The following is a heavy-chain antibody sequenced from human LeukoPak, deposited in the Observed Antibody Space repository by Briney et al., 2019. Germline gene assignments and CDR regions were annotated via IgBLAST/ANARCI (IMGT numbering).Heavy chain of an antibody. CDR2: IRSKANSYAT. D-gene: IGHD3-3*01. Sequence: GGSLRLSCAASGFTFSGSAMHWVRQASGKGLEWVGRIRSKANSYATAYAASVKGRFTISRDDSKNTAYLQMNSLKTEDTAVYYCTTDRITIFGVVSPPAYYYMDVWGKGTTVTVSS. V-gene: IGHV3-73*01. J-gene: IGHJ6*03. CDR3: TTDRITIFGVVSPPAYYYMDV. CDR1: GFTFSGSA.